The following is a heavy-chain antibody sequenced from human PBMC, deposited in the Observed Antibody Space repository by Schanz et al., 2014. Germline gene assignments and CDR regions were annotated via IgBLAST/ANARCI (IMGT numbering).Heavy chain of an antibody. D-gene: IGHD2-2*01. CDR1: GFTVSSNH. CDR2: IWYDGSNK. CDR3: AKDSTHIDIVLVPTAIDY. V-gene: IGHV3-30*02. J-gene: IGHJ4*02. Sequence: VQLLESGGGLVQPGGSLRLSCAVSGFTVSSNHMSWVRQAPGKGLEWVAFIWYDGSNKYYADSVKGRFTISRDNSKNTLYLHMNTLRSEDTAVYYCAKDSTHIDIVLVPTAIDYWGQGTLVTVSS.